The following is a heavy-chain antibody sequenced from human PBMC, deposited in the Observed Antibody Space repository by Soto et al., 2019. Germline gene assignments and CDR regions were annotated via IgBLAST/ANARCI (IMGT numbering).Heavy chain of an antibody. D-gene: IGHD4-17*01. V-gene: IGHV1-3*01. CDR2: INAGNGNT. Sequence: ASVKVSCKTSGFTFSTSAAHWVRQAPGQRLEWMGWINAGNGNTMYSQRFQDRVTITRDTSATTAYMEVSILRSEDTAVYFCVRDQTYGGNPNWYFDLWGRGTLVTVSS. CDR3: VRDQTYGGNPNWYFDL. J-gene: IGHJ2*01. CDR1: GFTFSTSA.